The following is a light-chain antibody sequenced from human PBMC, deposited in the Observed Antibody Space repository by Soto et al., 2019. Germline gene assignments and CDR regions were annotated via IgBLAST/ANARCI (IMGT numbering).Light chain of an antibody. Sequence: QSALTQPASVSGSPGQAITVSCSGTSSDIGAHNFVSWYQQHPGKAPKLIIYEVINRPSGVSDRFSGSKSGNTASLTISGLQSEDEADYYCQSYDNSLGVCYVFGTGTKVTVL. V-gene: IGLV2-14*03. CDR2: EVI. CDR3: QSYDNSLGVCYV. CDR1: SSDIGAHNF. J-gene: IGLJ1*01.